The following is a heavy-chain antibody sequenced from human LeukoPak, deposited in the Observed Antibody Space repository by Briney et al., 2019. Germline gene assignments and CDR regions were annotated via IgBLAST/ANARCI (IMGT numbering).Heavy chain of an antibody. CDR3: AGERDGPNDAFDI. CDR1: GGSISSYY. V-gene: IGHV4-34*01. CDR2: INHSGST. Sequence: SETLSLTCTVSGGSISSYYWSWIRQPPGKGLEWIGEINHSGSTNYNPSLKSRVTISVDTSKNQFSLKLSSVTAADTAVYYCAGERDGPNDAFDIWGQGTMVTVSS. D-gene: IGHD5-24*01. J-gene: IGHJ3*02.